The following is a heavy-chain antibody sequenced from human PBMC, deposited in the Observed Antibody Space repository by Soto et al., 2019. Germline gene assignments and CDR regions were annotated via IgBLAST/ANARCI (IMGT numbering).Heavy chain of an antibody. CDR3: ARQFPAQMVRGLTGWVDP. CDR1: GGSISSGDYY. J-gene: IGHJ5*02. CDR2: IYYRGST. V-gene: IGHV4-30-4*01. Sequence: QVQLQESGPGLVKPSQTLSLTCTVSGGSISSGDYYWSWIRQPPGKGLEWIGYIYYRGSTYYNPSLKGRVTISIDTPKNQFFLKLSSVTAADTAVYYCARQFPAQMVRGLTGWVDPWGQGTLVTVSS. D-gene: IGHD3-10*01.